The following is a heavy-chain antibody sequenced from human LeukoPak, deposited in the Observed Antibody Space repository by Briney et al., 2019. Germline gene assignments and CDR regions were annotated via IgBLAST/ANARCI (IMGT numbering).Heavy chain of an antibody. D-gene: IGHD3-16*01. CDR3: VRDLRYDYVWGNYYYYYGMDV. V-gene: IGHV3-11*01. CDR2: ISSSGSTI. J-gene: IGHJ6*02. CDR1: GFTFSDYY. Sequence: GGSLRLSCAASGFTFSDYYMSWIRQAPGKGLEWVSYISSSGSTIYYADSVKGRFTISRDNAKNSLYLQMNSLRAEDTAVYYCVRDLRYDYVWGNYYYYYGMDVWGQGTTVTVSS.